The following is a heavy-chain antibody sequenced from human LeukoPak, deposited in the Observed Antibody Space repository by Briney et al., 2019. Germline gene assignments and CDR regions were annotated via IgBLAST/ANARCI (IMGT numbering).Heavy chain of an antibody. CDR2: IIPILGIA. CDR1: GGTFSSYA. V-gene: IGHV1-69*04. Sequence: SVKVSCKASGGTFSSYAISWVRQAPGQGLEWMGRIIPILGIANYAQKFQGRVTMTRDTSTSTVYMELSSLRSEDTAVYYCARSPTALLVLRFDPWGQGTLVTVSS. CDR3: ARSPTALLVLRFDP. J-gene: IGHJ5*02.